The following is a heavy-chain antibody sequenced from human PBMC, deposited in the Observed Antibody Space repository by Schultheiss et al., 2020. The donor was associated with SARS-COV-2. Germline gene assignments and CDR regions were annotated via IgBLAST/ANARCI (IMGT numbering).Heavy chain of an antibody. V-gene: IGHV4-59*01. CDR1: GGSFSSYY. Sequence: SETLSLTCAVYGGSFSSYYWSWIRQPPGKGLEWIGYIYYSGSTNYNPSLKSRVTISVDTSKNQFSLKLSSVTAADTAVYYCARGYCTNGVCWYAFDIWGQGTMVTVSS. D-gene: IGHD2-8*01. CDR2: IYYSGST. J-gene: IGHJ3*02. CDR3: ARGYCTNGVCWYAFDI.